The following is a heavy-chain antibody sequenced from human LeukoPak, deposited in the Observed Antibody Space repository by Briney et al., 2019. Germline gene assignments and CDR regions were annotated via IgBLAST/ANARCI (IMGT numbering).Heavy chain of an antibody. CDR1: GVTFSSYG. CDR3: AKRRGDILTGKIDF. Sequence: PGGSLRLSCAASGVTFSSYGMHWVRQAPAKGLEWVAFIRYDGSNKYYSDPVKGRFTISRDNSKNALYLQMNGVRAEDTAVYYCAKRRGDILTGKIDFWGQGTLVTVSS. V-gene: IGHV3-30*02. CDR2: IRYDGSNK. D-gene: IGHD3-9*01. J-gene: IGHJ4*02.